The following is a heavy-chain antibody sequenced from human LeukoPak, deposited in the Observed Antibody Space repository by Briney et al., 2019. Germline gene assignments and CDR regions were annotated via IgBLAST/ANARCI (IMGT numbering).Heavy chain of an antibody. CDR2: ISSSSGYI. J-gene: IGHJ4*02. Sequence: PGGSLRLSCAASGFTFSSYSMNWVRQAPGKGLEWVSSISSSSGYIDYADSVKGRFTISRDNAKNSLYLQMNSLRAEDTAVYYCARGSLYGSGSYYPQFDYWGQGTLVTVSS. D-gene: IGHD3-10*01. CDR1: GFTFSSYS. V-gene: IGHV3-21*01. CDR3: ARGSLYGSGSYYPQFDY.